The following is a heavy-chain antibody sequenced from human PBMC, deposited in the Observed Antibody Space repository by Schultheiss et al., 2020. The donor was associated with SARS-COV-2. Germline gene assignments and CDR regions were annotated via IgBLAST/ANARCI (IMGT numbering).Heavy chain of an antibody. CDR3: ARDGIRTAPGNWFDP. CDR2: IGTGGDT. Sequence: GGSLRLSCAASGFTFSSYAMHWVRQAPGKGLEWVSAIGTGGDTYYADSVMGRFTISRDNAKNSLYLQMNSLRAEDTAVYYCARDGIRTAPGNWFDPWGQGILVTVSS. D-gene: IGHD2-21*02. V-gene: IGHV3/OR16-10*01. J-gene: IGHJ5*02. CDR1: GFTFSSYA.